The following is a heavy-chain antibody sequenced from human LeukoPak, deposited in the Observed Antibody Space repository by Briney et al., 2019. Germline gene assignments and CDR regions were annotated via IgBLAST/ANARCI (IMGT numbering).Heavy chain of an antibody. V-gene: IGHV3-7*01. Sequence: GGSLRLSCAASGFSFSSYWISWVRQAPGKGLEWVANIKEDGSEKYYVDSVKGRFTISRDNVKNSLYLQMSSLRAEDTAVYYCARDRGWLQFDYWGQGTLVTVSS. CDR2: IKEDGSEK. CDR1: GFSFSSYW. J-gene: IGHJ4*02. D-gene: IGHD5-24*01. CDR3: ARDRGWLQFDY.